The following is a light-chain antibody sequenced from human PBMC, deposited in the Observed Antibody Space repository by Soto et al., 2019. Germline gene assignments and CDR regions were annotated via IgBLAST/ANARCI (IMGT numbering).Light chain of an antibody. J-gene: IGLJ2*01. Sequence: QSALTQPASVSGSPGQSITISCTGTSSDVGGYNYVSWYQQQSGKAPKLMIHEVSNRPSGVSNRFSGSKSGNTASLTISGLQAEDEADYHCSSHAGANKLVFGGGTKLTVL. CDR1: SSDVGGYNY. CDR2: EVS. CDR3: SSHAGANKLV. V-gene: IGLV2-14*01.